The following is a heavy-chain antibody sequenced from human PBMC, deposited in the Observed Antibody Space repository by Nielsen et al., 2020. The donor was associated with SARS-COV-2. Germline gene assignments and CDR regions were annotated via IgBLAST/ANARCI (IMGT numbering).Heavy chain of an antibody. D-gene: IGHD6-6*01. J-gene: IGHJ4*02. CDR2: ISAYNGNT. V-gene: IGHV1-18*01. Sequence: ASVKVSCKASGYTFTSYGISWVRQAPGQGLEWMGWISAYNGNTNYAQKLQGRVTMTTDTSTSTAYMELRSLRSDDTAVYYCARDSSLVRLSIAARPNDYWGQGTLVTASS. CDR3: ARDSSLVRLSIAARPNDY. CDR1: GYTFTSYG.